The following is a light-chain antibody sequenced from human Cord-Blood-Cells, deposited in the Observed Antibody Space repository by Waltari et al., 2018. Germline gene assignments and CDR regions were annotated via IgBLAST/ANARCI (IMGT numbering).Light chain of an antibody. CDR2: EGS. Sequence: QSALTPHASVTGLPGQSSTIYRTGTTRLVGVYNLASWYHHHPGKAPKLMIYEGSKRPSGVSNRFSGSKSGNTASLTISGLQAEDEADYYCCSYAGSSTYVFGTGTKVTVL. V-gene: IGLV2-23*01. CDR3: CSYAGSSTYV. J-gene: IGLJ1*01. CDR1: TRLVGVYNL.